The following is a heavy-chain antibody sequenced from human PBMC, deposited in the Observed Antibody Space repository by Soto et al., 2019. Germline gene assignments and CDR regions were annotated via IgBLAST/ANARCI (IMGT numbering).Heavy chain of an antibody. V-gene: IGHV1-69*08. CDR1: GGTLSSFS. D-gene: IGHD5-18*01. Sequence: QVQLVQSGAEVKKAGSSVKVSCKASGGTLSSFSISWVRQAPGQGLEWMGRIIPIPGIPDYAQKFQGRVTITADKSTSTAYMELTSLTSEDTAVYYCAREAGEYSWDYCGQGTLVTVSS. CDR2: IIPIPGIP. CDR3: AREAGEYSWDY. J-gene: IGHJ4*02.